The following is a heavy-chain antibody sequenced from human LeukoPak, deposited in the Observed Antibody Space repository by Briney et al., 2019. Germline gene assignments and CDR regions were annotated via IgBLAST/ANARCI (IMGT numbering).Heavy chain of an antibody. D-gene: IGHD1-26*01. V-gene: IGHV3-23*01. CDR3: AKDRFAVGANFFDY. J-gene: IGHJ4*02. CDR1: GFTFSSYA. CDR2: ISGSGGST. Sequence: GGSLRLSCAASGFTFSSYAMSWVRQAPGKGLEWVSGISGSGGSTYYADSVKGRFTITRDNSKNTLYLQMNSLRAEDTAVYYCAKDRFAVGANFFDYWGQGTLVTVSS.